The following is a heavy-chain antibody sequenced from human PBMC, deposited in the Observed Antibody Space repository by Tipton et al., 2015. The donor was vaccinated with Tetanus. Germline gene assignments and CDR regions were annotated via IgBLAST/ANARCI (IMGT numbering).Heavy chain of an antibody. CDR2: VYSTGSA. CDR3: ARVVEVAVAGMGLYYYYGMDV. D-gene: IGHD6-19*01. V-gene: IGHV4-59*12. J-gene: IGHJ6*02. Sequence: LRLSCTVSGGSISDNYWSWIRQAPGKGMEWIGYVYSTGSASYSPSLSRRVTISIDTSKNRFSLKMTSVTTADTAVYYCARVVEVAVAGMGLYYYYGMDVWGQGTTVTVSS. CDR1: GGSISDNY.